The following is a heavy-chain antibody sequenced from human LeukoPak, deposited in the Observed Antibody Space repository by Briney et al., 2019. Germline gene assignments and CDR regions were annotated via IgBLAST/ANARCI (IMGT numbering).Heavy chain of an antibody. CDR1: GYTFTSYG. Sequence: GASVKVSCKASGYTFTSYGISGVRQAPGQGLEGMGWISAYNGNTNYAQKLQGRVTMTTDTSTSTAYMELRSLRSDDTAVYYCARIGITMVRGVYYYYYYMDVWGKGTTVTVS. CDR2: ISAYNGNT. V-gene: IGHV1-18*01. D-gene: IGHD3-10*01. CDR3: ARIGITMVRGVYYYYYYMDV. J-gene: IGHJ6*03.